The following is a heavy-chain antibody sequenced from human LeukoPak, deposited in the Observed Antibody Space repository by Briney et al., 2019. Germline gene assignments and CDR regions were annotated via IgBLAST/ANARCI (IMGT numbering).Heavy chain of an antibody. Sequence: SETLSPTCTVSGGSIRGYYWTWVRQPAGKGLEWIGRIYTFDNTNYNPSLKSRVSMSIDTSNNHFSLNLDAVTAADSAIYYCAREWGSTSRRPLDSWGQGSLVTVSS. J-gene: IGHJ4*02. CDR2: IYTFDNT. CDR1: GGSIRGYY. V-gene: IGHV4-4*07. D-gene: IGHD2-2*01. CDR3: AREWGSTSRRPLDS.